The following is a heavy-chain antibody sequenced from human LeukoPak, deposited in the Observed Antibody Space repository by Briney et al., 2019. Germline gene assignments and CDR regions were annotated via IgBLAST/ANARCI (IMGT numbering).Heavy chain of an antibody. J-gene: IGHJ4*02. CDR3: ARLSNYGGHSGDGY. CDR2: IFYSGTT. Sequence: SETLSLTCTVSGGSISSYYWSWIRQPPGKGLEWMGSIFYSGTTHYNPSLKSRVTISVDTSKNQFSLKLTSVTAADTAVYYCARLSNYGGHSGDGYWGQGILVTVSS. CDR1: GGSISSYY. V-gene: IGHV4-59*05. D-gene: IGHD4-23*01.